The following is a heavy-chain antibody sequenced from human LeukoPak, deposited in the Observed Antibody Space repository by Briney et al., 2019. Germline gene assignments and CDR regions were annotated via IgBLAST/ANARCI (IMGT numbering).Heavy chain of an antibody. Sequence: ASVKVSCKASGYTFTSYGISWVRQAPGKGLEWRGGFDPEDGETIYAQKFQRRVTMTEDTSTDTAYMELSSLRSEDTAVYYCATYALIAVAGTFDYWGQGTLVTVSS. V-gene: IGHV1-24*01. CDR2: FDPEDGET. CDR3: ATYALIAVAGTFDY. D-gene: IGHD6-19*01. CDR1: GYTFTSYG. J-gene: IGHJ4*02.